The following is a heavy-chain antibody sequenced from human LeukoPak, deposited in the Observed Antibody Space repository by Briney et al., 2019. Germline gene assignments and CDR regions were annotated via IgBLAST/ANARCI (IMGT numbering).Heavy chain of an antibody. CDR2: IKQDGSGK. D-gene: IGHD1-26*01. CDR3: ARDPDQRLGVNFDY. V-gene: IGHV3-7*01. J-gene: IGHJ4*02. CDR1: GFTFSSHW. Sequence: PGGSLRLSCAAPGFTFSSHWINWVRQAPGKGLEWVANIKQDGSGKYYVDSVKGRFTISRDNAKNPLYLQMNSLRAEDTAVYYCARDPDQRLGVNFDYWGQGTLVTVSS.